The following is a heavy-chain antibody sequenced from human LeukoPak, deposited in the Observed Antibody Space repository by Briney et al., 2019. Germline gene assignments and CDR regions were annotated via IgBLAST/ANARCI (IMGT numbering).Heavy chain of an antibody. CDR1: GGTFSSYA. D-gene: IGHD3-16*01. CDR2: IIPIFGTA. V-gene: IGHV1-69*05. J-gene: IGHJ5*02. CDR3: ARGRPLGAGNWLDP. Sequence: SVKVSCKASGGTFSSYAISWGRQAPGQGLEWMGGIIPIFGTANYAQKFQGRVTITTDESTSTAYMELSSLRSEDTAVYYCARGRPLGAGNWLDPWGQGTLVTVSS.